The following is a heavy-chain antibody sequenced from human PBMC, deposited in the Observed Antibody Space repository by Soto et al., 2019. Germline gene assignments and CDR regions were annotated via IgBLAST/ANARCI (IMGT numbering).Heavy chain of an antibody. V-gene: IGHV1-69*01. J-gene: IGHJ6*02. CDR3: ARAAPHTAMATGYYYYGMDV. Sequence: QVQLVQSGAEVKKPGSSVKVSCKASGGTFSSYAISWVRQAPGQGLAWMGGIIPIFGTANYAQKFQGRVTITADESTSTAYMELSSLRSEDTAVYYGARAAPHTAMATGYYYYGMDVWGQGTTVTVSS. CDR1: GGTFSSYA. CDR2: IIPIFGTA. D-gene: IGHD5-18*01.